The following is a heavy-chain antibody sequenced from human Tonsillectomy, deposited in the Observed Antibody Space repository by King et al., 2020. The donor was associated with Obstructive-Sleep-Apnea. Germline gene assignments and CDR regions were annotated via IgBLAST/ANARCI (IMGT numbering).Heavy chain of an antibody. V-gene: IGHV4-59*08. CDR2: MYYSGNT. Sequence: QLQESGPGLVKPSETLSLTCTVSGGSISNYYWSWIRQHPGKGLEWIGYMYYSGNTNFNPSLKSRVTISADTSKIQFSLRLSSVTAADTAVYYCARHRGVEDYGDYGDYFDYWGQGTLVTVSS. D-gene: IGHD4-17*01. CDR1: GGSISNYY. J-gene: IGHJ4*02. CDR3: ARHRGVEDYGDYGDYFDY.